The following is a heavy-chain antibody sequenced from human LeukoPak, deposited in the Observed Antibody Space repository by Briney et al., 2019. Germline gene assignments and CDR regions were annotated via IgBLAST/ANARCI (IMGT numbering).Heavy chain of an antibody. CDR3: AKDSGSWQY. Sequence: GRSLRLSCAASGFTFSSYAMHWVRQAPGKGLEWVAVISYDGSNKYYADSVKGRFTISRDNSKNTLYLQMSGLTVADTAVYFCAKDSGSWQYWGQGTLVTVSS. CDR1: GFTFSSYA. D-gene: IGHD6-13*01. CDR2: ISYDGSNK. V-gene: IGHV3-30-3*01. J-gene: IGHJ4*02.